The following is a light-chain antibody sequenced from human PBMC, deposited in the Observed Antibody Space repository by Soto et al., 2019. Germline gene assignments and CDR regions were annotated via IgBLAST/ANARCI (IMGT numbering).Light chain of an antibody. CDR3: QQRNIWPPVT. V-gene: IGKV3-11*01. Sequence: IVLTQSPATLSLSPGERATLSCRASPSVANFVAWYQQKPGQAPRLLIYGAFNRATGIPARFSGSGSGTDFTLTISSLEPEDSAVYYCQQRNIWPPVTFGHGTRLEIK. CDR1: PSVANF. J-gene: IGKJ5*01. CDR2: GAF.